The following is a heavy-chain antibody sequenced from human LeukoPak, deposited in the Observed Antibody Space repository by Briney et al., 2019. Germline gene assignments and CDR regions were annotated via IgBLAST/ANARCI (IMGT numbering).Heavy chain of an antibody. CDR3: ARHGDRYDFWSGYYAGIWNYFDY. J-gene: IGHJ4*02. Sequence: SETLSLTCTVSGGSISSSSYYWGWIRQPPGKGLEWIGSIYYSGSTYYNPSLKSRVTISVDTSENQFSLKLSSVTAADTAVYYCARHGDRYDFWSGYYAGIWNYFDYWGQGTLVTVSS. CDR1: GGSISSSSYY. CDR2: IYYSGST. D-gene: IGHD3-3*01. V-gene: IGHV4-39*01.